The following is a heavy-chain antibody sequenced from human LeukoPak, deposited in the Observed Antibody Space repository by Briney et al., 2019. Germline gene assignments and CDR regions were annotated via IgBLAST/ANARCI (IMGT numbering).Heavy chain of an antibody. CDR1: GFTFSSNG. Sequence: GGSLRFPCAPSGFTFSSNGMHWVPQAPGKGREWVAVISYEGGNKYYADSVKGRFTISRDNSKNTLYLQMNSLRAEDTAVYYCAKESRSGRSAINYYYYGMDVWGQGTTVTVSS. CDR3: AKESRSGRSAINYYYYGMDV. D-gene: IGHD3-10*01. CDR2: ISYEGGNK. J-gene: IGHJ6*02. V-gene: IGHV3-30*18.